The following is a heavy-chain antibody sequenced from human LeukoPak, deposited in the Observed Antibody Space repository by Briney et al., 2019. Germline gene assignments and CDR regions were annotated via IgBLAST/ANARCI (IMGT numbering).Heavy chain of an antibody. Sequence: SETLSLTCAVYGGSFSGYYWSWIRQPPGKGLEWFVEIKHSGSTNYNPSLKSRVTISVDASKNQFSLKLSSVTAADTAVYYCARLRYSSGWYRFDYWGQGTLVTVSS. CDR2: IKHSGST. V-gene: IGHV4-34*01. D-gene: IGHD6-19*01. J-gene: IGHJ4*02. CDR3: ARLRYSSGWYRFDY. CDR1: GGSFSGYY.